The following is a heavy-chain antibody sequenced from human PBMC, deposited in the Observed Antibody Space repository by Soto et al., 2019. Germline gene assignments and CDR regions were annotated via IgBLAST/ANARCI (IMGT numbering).Heavy chain of an antibody. Sequence: LSETLSLTCIVSGGSISNYYWSWIRQPAGKGLEWIGRIYTRVGTNYNPSLKSRVTMSVDTSKSQFSLRLSSVTAADTAVYYCARQGEYSYEYYHDSWGQGTLVTVSS. J-gene: IGHJ4*02. CDR3: ARQGEYSYEYYHDS. CDR2: IYTRVGT. V-gene: IGHV4-4*07. D-gene: IGHD5-18*01. CDR1: GGSISNYY.